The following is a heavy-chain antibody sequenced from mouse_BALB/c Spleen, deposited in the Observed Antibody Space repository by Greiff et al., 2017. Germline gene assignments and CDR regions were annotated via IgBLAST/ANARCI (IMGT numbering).Heavy chain of an antibody. D-gene: IGHD5-1-1*01. CDR2: IYPYNGGT. Sequence: VQLKQSGPELVKPGASVKISCKASGYTFTDYNMHWVKQSHGKSLEWIGYIYPYNGGTGYNQKFKSKATLTVDNSSSTAYMELRSLTSEDSAVYYCATLIPGDYWGQGTSVTVSS. V-gene: IGHV1S29*02. CDR1: GYTFTDYN. CDR3: ATLIPGDY. J-gene: IGHJ4*01.